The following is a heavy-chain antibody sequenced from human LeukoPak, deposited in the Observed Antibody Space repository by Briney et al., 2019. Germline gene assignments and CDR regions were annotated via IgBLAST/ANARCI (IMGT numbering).Heavy chain of an antibody. J-gene: IGHJ5*02. CDR3: AKDKRIAAGLGWFDP. D-gene: IGHD6-13*01. CDR2: IRYDGTSE. V-gene: IGHV3-30*02. Sequence: GGSLRLSCGASGFTFNNYGMLWVRQAPGKGLDWVAFIRYDGTSEYYADTVKGRFTISRDNSKNTLHLQMNSLRAEDTAVYYCAKDKRIAAGLGWFDPWGQGTLVTVSS. CDR1: GFTFNNYG.